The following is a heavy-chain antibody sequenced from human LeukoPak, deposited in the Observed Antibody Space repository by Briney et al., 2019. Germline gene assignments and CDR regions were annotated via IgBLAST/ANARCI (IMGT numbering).Heavy chain of an antibody. D-gene: IGHD3-22*01. CDR1: GFTFDNYA. Sequence: GGSLRLSCAASGFTFDNYAMHWVRQAPGKGLEWVSSISWNSGSIGYADSVKGRFTISRDNAKNSLYLQMNSLRAEDTALYYCAKDRTGYYDSSAHFDYWGQGTLVTVSS. CDR2: ISWNSGSI. J-gene: IGHJ4*02. V-gene: IGHV3-9*01. CDR3: AKDRTGYYDSSAHFDY.